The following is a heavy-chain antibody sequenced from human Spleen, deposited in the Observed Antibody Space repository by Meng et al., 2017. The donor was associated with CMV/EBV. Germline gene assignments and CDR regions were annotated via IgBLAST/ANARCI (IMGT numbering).Heavy chain of an antibody. CDR1: GGCISSSSCY. CDR3: AREGAFGANDY. J-gene: IGHJ4*02. V-gene: IGHV4-39*07. D-gene: IGHD3-3*01. CDR2: MYHSGRT. Sequence: TCTVSGGCISSSSCYWGWVRQPPGKGLEWIGEMYHSGRTTYNRSLKSRITISVDKSKNQIYMQLSSVTAADTAVYYCAREGAFGANDYWGQGTLVTVSS.